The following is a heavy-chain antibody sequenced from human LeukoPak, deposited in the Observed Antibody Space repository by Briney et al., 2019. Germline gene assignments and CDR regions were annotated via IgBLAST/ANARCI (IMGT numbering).Heavy chain of an antibody. CDR3: ARDYIAAVSSEGFDP. D-gene: IGHD6-13*01. CDR2: ISGSGGST. V-gene: IGHV3-23*01. Sequence: GGSLRLSCAASGFTFSSYAMSWVRQAPGKGLEWVSAISGSGGSTYYADSVKGRFTISRDNSKNTLYLQMNSLRAEDTAVYYCARDYIAAVSSEGFDPWGQGTLVTVSS. J-gene: IGHJ5*02. CDR1: GFTFSSYA.